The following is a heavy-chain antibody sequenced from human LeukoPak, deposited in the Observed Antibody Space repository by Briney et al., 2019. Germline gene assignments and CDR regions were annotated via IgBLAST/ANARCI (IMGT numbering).Heavy chain of an antibody. CDR1: GGSISSYY. D-gene: IGHD1-26*01. J-gene: IGHJ3*02. CDR2: IYTSGST. V-gene: IGHV4-4*07. CDR3: XXXXSAGATDAFDI. Sequence: SETLSLTCTVSGGSISSYYWSWIRQPAGKGLEWIGRIYTSGSTNYNPSLKSRVTMSVDTSKNQFSLKLSSVTAADTAVYYCXXXXSAGATDAFDIWGQGTMVTVSS.